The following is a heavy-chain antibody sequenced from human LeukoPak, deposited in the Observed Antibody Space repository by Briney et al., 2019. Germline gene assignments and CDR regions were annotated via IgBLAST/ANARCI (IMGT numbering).Heavy chain of an antibody. D-gene: IGHD2-15*01. CDR2: INHSGST. Sequence: SETLSLTCGVYGGSFSGYYWTWIRQPPGKGLEWMGEINHSGSTNYSPSLKSRVTISVDTSKNQFSLKMYSVTAPDAAVYFCARGWSSGSCHLDYWGQGTLVTVSS. CDR3: ARGWSSGSCHLDY. J-gene: IGHJ4*02. V-gene: IGHV4-34*01. CDR1: GGSFSGYY.